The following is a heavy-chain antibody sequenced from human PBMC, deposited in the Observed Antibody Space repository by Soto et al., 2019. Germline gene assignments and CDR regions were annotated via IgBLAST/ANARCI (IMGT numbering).Heavy chain of an antibody. J-gene: IGHJ4*02. CDR1: GGSVSSGSYY. V-gene: IGHV4-61*01. CDR2: IYYSGST. CDR3: ARDITGTYYFDY. Sequence: ETLSLTCTVSGGSVSSGSYYWSWIRQPPGKGLEWIGYIYYSGSTNYNPSLKSRVTISVDTSKNQSSLKLSSVTAADTAVYYCARDITGTYYFDYWGQGTLVTVSS. D-gene: IGHD1-7*01.